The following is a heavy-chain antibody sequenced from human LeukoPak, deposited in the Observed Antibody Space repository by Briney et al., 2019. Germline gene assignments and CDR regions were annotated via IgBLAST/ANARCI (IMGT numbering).Heavy chain of an antibody. D-gene: IGHD2-2*01. CDR1: GFTVSDGY. J-gene: IGHJ5*02. Sequence: GGSLRCSCAASGFTVSDGYMSWIRQAPGKGLEWVSYISGSGTNTKYADSVKGRFTISRDNAKNSLYLQMNSLRAEDTAVYYCARDSAHIVVVQVVIPPGLDYWFDHWGQGTLVTVSS. V-gene: IGHV3-11*05. CDR3: ARDSAHIVVVQVVIPPGLDYWFDH. CDR2: ISGSGTNT.